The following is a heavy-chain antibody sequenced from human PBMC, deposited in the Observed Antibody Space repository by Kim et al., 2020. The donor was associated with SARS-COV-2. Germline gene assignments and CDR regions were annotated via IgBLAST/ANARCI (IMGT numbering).Heavy chain of an antibody. D-gene: IGHD1-7*01. J-gene: IGHJ4*02. V-gene: IGHV1-69*13. Sequence: SVKVSCKASGGTFSSYAISWVRQAPGQGLEWMGGIIPIFGTANYAQKFQGRVTITADESTSTAYMELSSLRSEDTAVYYCARAGRITGTSNYFDYWGQGTLVTVSS. CDR1: GGTFSSYA. CDR3: ARAGRITGTSNYFDY. CDR2: IIPIFGTA.